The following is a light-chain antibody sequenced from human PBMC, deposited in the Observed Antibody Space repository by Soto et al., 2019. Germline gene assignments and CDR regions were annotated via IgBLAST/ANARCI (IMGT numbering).Light chain of an antibody. CDR2: DAS. V-gene: IGKV3-11*01. CDR1: QSVSSY. J-gene: IGKJ5*01. Sequence: EIVLTQSPAILSLSPGERATLSCRASQSVSSYLAWYQQKPGQAPSLLIYDASIRATGIPARFSGSGSGTDFTLTISSLEPEDFAVYYCQQRSNWPRITFGQGRRLEIK. CDR3: QQRSNWPRIT.